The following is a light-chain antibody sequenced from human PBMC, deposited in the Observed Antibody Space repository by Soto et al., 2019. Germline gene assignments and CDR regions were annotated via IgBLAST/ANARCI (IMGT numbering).Light chain of an antibody. CDR1: SSDVGGYKY. CDR3: SSPSSGSTPML. CDR2: EVS. V-gene: IGLV2-14*01. Sequence: QSALTQPASLSGSPGQSITISCTGTSSDVGGYKYVSWYQHHPGDAPKLIIYEVSNRPSGVSHRFSGSKSGNTASLTISGLQAEDESHYYCSSPSSGSTPMLFGGGTQRTGL. J-gene: IGLJ2*01.